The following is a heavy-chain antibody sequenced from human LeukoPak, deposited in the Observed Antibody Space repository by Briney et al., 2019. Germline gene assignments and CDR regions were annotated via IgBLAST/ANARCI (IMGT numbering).Heavy chain of an antibody. CDR2: IYYSGST. Sequence: SETLSLTCTVSGGSISSYYWSWIRQPPGEGLEWIGYIYYSGSTNYSPSLKSRVTISVDTSKNQFSLKLSSVTAADTAVYYCARGSLVRGAFDIWGQGTMVTVSS. CDR1: GGSISSYY. V-gene: IGHV4-59*01. J-gene: IGHJ3*02. CDR3: ARGSLVRGAFDI. D-gene: IGHD3-10*01.